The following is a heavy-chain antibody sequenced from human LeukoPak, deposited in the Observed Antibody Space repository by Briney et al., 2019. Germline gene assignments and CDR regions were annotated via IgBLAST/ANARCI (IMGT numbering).Heavy chain of an antibody. CDR1: GGSISSSSYY. CDR3: ARGYSSGWYDY. J-gene: IGHJ4*02. D-gene: IGHD6-19*01. V-gene: IGHV4-39*07. CDR2: IYYSGST. Sequence: NPSETLSLTCTVSGGSISSSSYYWGWIRQSPGKGLEWIGSIYYSGSTYYNPSLKSRVTISVDTSKNQFSLKLSSVTAADTAVYYCARGYSSGWYDYWGQGTLVTVSS.